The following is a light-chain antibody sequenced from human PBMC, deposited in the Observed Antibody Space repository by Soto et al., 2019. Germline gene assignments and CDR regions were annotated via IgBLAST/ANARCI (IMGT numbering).Light chain of an antibody. Sequence: NIPMTQSPSAMSASVGDRVTITCRARQGISNYLAWFQQKPGKVPKHLIYAASSLQSGVPSRFSGSGSGTEFTLTISSLQPEDFATYYCLQHNSYPPITFCQGTRLEIK. CDR1: QGISNY. J-gene: IGKJ5*01. CDR2: AAS. V-gene: IGKV1D-17*01. CDR3: LQHNSYPPIT.